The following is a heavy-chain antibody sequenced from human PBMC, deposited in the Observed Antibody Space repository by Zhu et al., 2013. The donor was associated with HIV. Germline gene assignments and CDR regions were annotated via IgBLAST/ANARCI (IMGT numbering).Heavy chain of an antibody. V-gene: IGHV4-61*01. CDR3: ARAWSYTLRNWFDP. CDR2: IYYSGST. Sequence: QVQLQESGPGLVKPSETLSLTCTVSGGSVSSGSYYWSWIRQPPGKGLEWTGYIYYSGSTNYNPSLKSRVTISVDTSKSQFSLKLSSVTAADTAVYYCARAWSYTLRNWFDPWGQGTLVTVSS. CDR1: GGSVSSGSYY. D-gene: IGHD1-26*01. J-gene: IGHJ5*02.